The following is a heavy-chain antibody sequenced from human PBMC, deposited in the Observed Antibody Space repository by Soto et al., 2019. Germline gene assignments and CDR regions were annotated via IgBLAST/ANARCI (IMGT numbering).Heavy chain of an antibody. D-gene: IGHD6-19*01. Sequence: SETLSLTCTVSGGSISSYYWSWIRQPPGKGLEWIGYIYYSGSTNYNPSLKSRVTISVDTSKNQFSLKLSSVTAADTAVYYCARHEGIAVAGTDAFAIWGQGTMVTVSS. CDR3: ARHEGIAVAGTDAFAI. J-gene: IGHJ3*02. V-gene: IGHV4-59*08. CDR2: IYYSGST. CDR1: GGSISSYY.